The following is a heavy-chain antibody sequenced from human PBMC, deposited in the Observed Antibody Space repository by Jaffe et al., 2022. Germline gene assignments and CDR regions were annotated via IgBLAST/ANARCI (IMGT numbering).Heavy chain of an antibody. CDR1: GGSISTYY. J-gene: IGHJ4*02. D-gene: IGHD5-18*01. Sequence: QVQLQESGPGLVKPSETLSLTCTVSGGSISTYYWGWIRQPPGKGLEWIGYIYYSGSTNYNPSLKSRVSISVDTSRNQFSLRLKSVTAADTAVYFCARAWNTAVLKGYFDYWGLGTLVTVSS. V-gene: IGHV4-59*01. CDR3: ARAWNTAVLKGYFDY. CDR2: IYYSGST.